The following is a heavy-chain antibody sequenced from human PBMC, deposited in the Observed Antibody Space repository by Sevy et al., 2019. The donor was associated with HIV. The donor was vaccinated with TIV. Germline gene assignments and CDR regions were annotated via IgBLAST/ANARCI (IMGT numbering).Heavy chain of an antibody. CDR3: AVTKDYYDSSGYPFDY. V-gene: IGHV1-24*01. J-gene: IGHJ4*02. CDR1: GYTFTGYY. Sequence: ASVKVSCKASGYTFTGYYMHWVRQAPGKGLEWMATFDPEDDETIYAQRLQGRVTMTEDTSTDTAYMELSSLRSDDTAVYYCAVTKDYYDSSGYPFDYWGQGSLVTVSS. D-gene: IGHD3-22*01. CDR2: FDPEDDET.